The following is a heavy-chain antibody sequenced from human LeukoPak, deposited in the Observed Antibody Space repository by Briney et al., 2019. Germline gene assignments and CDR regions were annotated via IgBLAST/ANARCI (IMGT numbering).Heavy chain of an antibody. CDR3: ARESCGGGSCYIFEY. CDR2: VSYDGNSK. Sequence: PGGSLRLSCVASGFTFSNFGIRWVRQSPDKGLESVAVVSYDGNSKFYADSVRGRFTISRDSSTSTLYLQMNSLRAEDTAVYYCARESCGGGSCYIFEYWGQGTLVTVSS. CDR1: GFTFSNFG. J-gene: IGHJ4*02. D-gene: IGHD2-15*01. V-gene: IGHV3-30*03.